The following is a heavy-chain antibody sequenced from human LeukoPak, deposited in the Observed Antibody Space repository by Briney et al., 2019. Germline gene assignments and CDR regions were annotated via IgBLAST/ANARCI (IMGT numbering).Heavy chain of an antibody. V-gene: IGHV3-11*01. CDR1: GFTFSTYA. CDR2: ISSSGRTI. D-gene: IGHD2-15*01. CDR3: ARDLEGYCSGGSCYAAGSDY. Sequence: MSGGSLRLSCAASGFTFSTYAMTWLRQAPGKGLEWVSYISSSGRTIYYADSVKGRFTISRDNAKNSLYLQMNSLRAEDTAVYYCARDLEGYCSGGSCYAAGSDYWGQGTLVTVSS. J-gene: IGHJ4*02.